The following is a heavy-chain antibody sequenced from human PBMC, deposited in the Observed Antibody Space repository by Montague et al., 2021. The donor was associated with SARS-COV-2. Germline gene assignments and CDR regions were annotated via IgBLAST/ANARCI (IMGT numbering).Heavy chain of an antibody. V-gene: IGHV4-39*01. Sequence: SETLSLTCTVSGGSVSSSSYYWGWIRQPPGKGLEWSGSIYYTGSTYYNPSLKSRVTISVDTSKSQFSLKLSSVTAADTAVYYCARHITGSGNAFDIWGQGTMVTVSS. CDR2: IYYTGST. D-gene: IGHD3-10*01. J-gene: IGHJ3*02. CDR1: GGSVSSSSYY. CDR3: ARHITGSGNAFDI.